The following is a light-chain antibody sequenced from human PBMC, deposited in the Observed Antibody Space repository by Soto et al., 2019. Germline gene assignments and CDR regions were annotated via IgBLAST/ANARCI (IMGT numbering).Light chain of an antibody. CDR2: DVV. CDR3: SSYTSTMTNV. J-gene: IGLJ1*01. CDR1: SSVVGGFNS. V-gene: IGLV2-14*03. Sequence: QSVLTQPASVSGSPGQSITISCTGTSSVVGGFNSVSWYQLRPGTAPKLILYDVVDRPSGVSYRFSGSKSGNTASLTISGLQAADEADYFCSSYTSTMTNVFVSGSMVTVL.